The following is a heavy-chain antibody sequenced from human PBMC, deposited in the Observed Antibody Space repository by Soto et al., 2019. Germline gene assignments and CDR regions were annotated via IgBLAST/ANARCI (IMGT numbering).Heavy chain of an antibody. CDR3: ARPDYGDYGYYYYGMDV. V-gene: IGHV1-18*04. CDR1: GYTFTSYG. D-gene: IGHD4-17*01. CDR2: ISAYNGNT. J-gene: IGHJ6*02. Sequence: ASVKVSCKASGYTFTSYGISWVRQAPGQGLEWMGWISAYNGNTNYAQKLQGRVTMTTDTSTSTAYMELRSLRSDDTAVYYCARPDYGDYGYYYYGMDVWGQGTTVTVSS.